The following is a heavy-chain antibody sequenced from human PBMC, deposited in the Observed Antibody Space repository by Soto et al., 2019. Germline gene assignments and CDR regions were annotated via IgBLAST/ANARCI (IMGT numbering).Heavy chain of an antibody. CDR2: INHSGST. J-gene: IGHJ4*02. CDR3: ARDKITGLFDY. CDR1: GGSFSGYY. D-gene: IGHD2-8*02. V-gene: IGHV4-34*01. Sequence: QVQLQQWGAGLLKPSETLSLTCAVYGGSFSGYYWTWIRQPPGTGLEWIGEINHSGSTNYNPSLKSRVTLSVDTSKNQFSLTLTSVPAADPAVYYCARDKITGLFDYWGPGTLVTVSS.